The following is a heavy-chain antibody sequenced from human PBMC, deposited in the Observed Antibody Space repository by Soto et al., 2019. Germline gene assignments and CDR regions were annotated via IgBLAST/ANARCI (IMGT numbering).Heavy chain of an antibody. J-gene: IGHJ4*02. V-gene: IGHV1-8*01. Sequence: ASVQVSCKASGFTFSTYDIHCVRQATGQGREWMGWMNANTGNSGSAQKFQRIVTMTTNTSITTAYIVSGSKRSDDTAVYFCARRKEWSGPHYFDLWGQGTLVTVSS. CDR2: MNANTGNS. CDR1: GFTFSTYD. CDR3: ARRKEWSGPHYFDL. D-gene: IGHD3-3*01.